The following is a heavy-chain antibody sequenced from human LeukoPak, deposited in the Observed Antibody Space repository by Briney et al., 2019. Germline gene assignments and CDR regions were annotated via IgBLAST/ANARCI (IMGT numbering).Heavy chain of an antibody. D-gene: IGHD3-10*01. Sequence: SVKVSCKASGGTFSSYAISWVRQAPGQGLEWMGGIIPIFGTANYAQKFQGRVTITTDESTSTAYMELSSLRSEDTAVYYCARGRWYYGSGRHAFDIWGQGTMVTVSS. J-gene: IGHJ3*02. CDR2: IIPIFGTA. CDR1: GGTFSSYA. CDR3: ARGRWYYGSGRHAFDI. V-gene: IGHV1-69*05.